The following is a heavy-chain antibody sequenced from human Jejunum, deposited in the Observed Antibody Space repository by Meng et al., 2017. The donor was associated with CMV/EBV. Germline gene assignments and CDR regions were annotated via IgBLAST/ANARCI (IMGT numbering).Heavy chain of an antibody. CDR1: GYTFTSYD. J-gene: IGHJ4*02. D-gene: IGHD6-19*01. CDR2: MNPNRGTT. V-gene: IGHV1-8*01. Sequence: AELVRCGAEEKKPGASVKVSCKASGYTFTSYDINWVRQGTGQGLEWMGWMNPNRGTTGYAQKFQGRVTMTRNISKSTAYMDLSSLRSEDTAVYYCATGVADFEYWGQGTLVTVSS. CDR3: ATGVADFEY.